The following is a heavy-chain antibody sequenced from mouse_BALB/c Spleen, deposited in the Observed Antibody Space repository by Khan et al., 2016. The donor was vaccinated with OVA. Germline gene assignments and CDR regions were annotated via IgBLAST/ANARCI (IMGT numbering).Heavy chain of an antibody. J-gene: IGHJ4*01. CDR2: INPSIGYT. V-gene: IGHV1-7*01. D-gene: IGHD1-1*02. CDR3: ARRGGRSHMDY. CDR1: GYTFINFW. Sequence: QVQLKQSGADLAKPGASVKMSCTASGYTFINFWIFWVQQRPGQGLEWIAYINPSIGYTEYHQNFKDKATLTADKSSKTSYLQMSSLTSEDTAIYYCARRGGRSHMDYWGQGTTVTVSS.